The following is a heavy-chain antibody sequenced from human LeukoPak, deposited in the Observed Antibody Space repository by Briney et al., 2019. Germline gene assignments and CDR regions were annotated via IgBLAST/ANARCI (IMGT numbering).Heavy chain of an antibody. CDR2: INPSGGST. D-gene: IGHD6-19*01. Sequence: ASVKVPCKASGYTFTRYYMHWVRQAPGQGLEWMGIINPSGGSTSYAQKFQGRVTMTRDMSTSTVYMELSSLRSEDTAVYYCARDGYPLIVAVAGQNKRSYFDYWGQGTLVTVSS. V-gene: IGHV1-46*01. J-gene: IGHJ4*02. CDR1: GYTFTRYY. CDR3: ARDGYPLIVAVAGQNKRSYFDY.